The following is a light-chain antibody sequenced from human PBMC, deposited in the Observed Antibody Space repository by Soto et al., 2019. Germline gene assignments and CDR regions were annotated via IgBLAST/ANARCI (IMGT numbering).Light chain of an antibody. Sequence: QPVLTQSPSASASLGVSVKLTCTLSSGHSSYAIAWHQQQPEKGPRYLMKLNSDGSHSKGDGILDRFSGSSSGAERYLTISSLQSEDEADYYCQTWGTGIMVFGGGTKLTVL. J-gene: IGLJ2*01. CDR3: QTWGTGIMV. CDR1: SGHSSYA. V-gene: IGLV4-69*01. CDR2: LNSDGSH.